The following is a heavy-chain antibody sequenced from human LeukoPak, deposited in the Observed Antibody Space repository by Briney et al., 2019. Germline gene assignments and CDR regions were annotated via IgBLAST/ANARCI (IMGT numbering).Heavy chain of an antibody. J-gene: IGHJ4*02. D-gene: IGHD6-13*01. V-gene: IGHV4-39*07. CDR2: IYHSGST. Sequence: SETLSLTCTVSGGSISSSSYYWGWIRQPPGKGLEWIGSIYHSGSTNYNPSLKSRVSMSVDESKNQFSLKLTSVTAADTAVYYCARGSSSSSSPTPQDWNYWGQGTLVTVSS. CDR3: ARGSSSSSSPTPQDWNY. CDR1: GGSISSSSYY.